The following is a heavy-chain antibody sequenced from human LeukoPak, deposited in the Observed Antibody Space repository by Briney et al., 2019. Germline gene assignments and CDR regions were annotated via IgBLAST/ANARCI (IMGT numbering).Heavy chain of an antibody. CDR1: GGSISSSNW. V-gene: IGHV4-4*02. CDR3: ARVLGGFGELFRAYGMDV. J-gene: IGHJ6*04. CDR2: IYHSGST. Sequence: SGTLSLTCAVSGGSISSSNWWTWVRQPPGKGLEWIGEIYHSGSTNYNPSLKSRVTISVDKSKNQFSLKLSSVTAAETAVYYCARVLGGFGELFRAYGMDVWGKGTTVTVSS. D-gene: IGHD3-10*01.